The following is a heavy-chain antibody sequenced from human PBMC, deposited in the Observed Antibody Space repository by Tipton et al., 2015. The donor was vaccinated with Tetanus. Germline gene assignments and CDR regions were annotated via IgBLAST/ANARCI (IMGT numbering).Heavy chain of an antibody. Sequence: SLRLSCAASGFTINNYWMSWVRQAPGKGLEWVANINQDGSERYDVDSVKGRFSISRDNAKKSLYLQMNTLRPEDTALYYCVKGSGTRSSSFFDCWGQGSLVGVSS. CDR3: VKGSGTRSSSFFDC. D-gene: IGHD6-6*01. CDR2: INQDGSER. J-gene: IGHJ4*02. CDR1: GFTINNYW. V-gene: IGHV3-7*03.